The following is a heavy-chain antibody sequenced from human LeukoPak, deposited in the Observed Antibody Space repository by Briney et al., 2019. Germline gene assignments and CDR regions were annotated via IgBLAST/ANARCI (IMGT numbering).Heavy chain of an antibody. Sequence: GGSLRLSCAASGFTFISYAMSWVRQAPGKGLEWVSAISGSGGSTYYADSVKGRFTISRDNYKNTLYLQMNSLRAEDTAVYYCAKAGPRGITMVRGVMGYFDYWGQGTLVTVSS. J-gene: IGHJ4*02. CDR2: ISGSGGST. V-gene: IGHV3-23*01. D-gene: IGHD3-10*01. CDR3: AKAGPRGITMVRGVMGYFDY. CDR1: GFTFISYA.